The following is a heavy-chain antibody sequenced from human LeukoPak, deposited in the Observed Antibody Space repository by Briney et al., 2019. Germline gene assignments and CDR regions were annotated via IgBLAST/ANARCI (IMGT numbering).Heavy chain of an antibody. D-gene: IGHD3-3*01. CDR1: GYTFTGYY. Sequence: GASVKVSCKASGYTFTGYYMHWVRQAPGQGLEWMGWINPNSGGTNYAQKFQGRVTMTRDTSISTAYMELSRLRSDDTAVYYCARGREPTIFGVVIDYYYYYGMDVWGQGTTVTVSS. V-gene: IGHV1-2*02. CDR3: ARGREPTIFGVVIDYYYYYGMDV. J-gene: IGHJ6*02. CDR2: INPNSGGT.